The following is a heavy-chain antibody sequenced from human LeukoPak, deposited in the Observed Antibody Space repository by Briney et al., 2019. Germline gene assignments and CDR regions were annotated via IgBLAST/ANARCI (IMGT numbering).Heavy chain of an antibody. Sequence: SETLSLTCTVSGGSISSSSYYWGWIRQPPGKGLEWIGSIYYSGSAYYNPSLKSRVTISVDTSKNQFSLKLSSVTAADTAVYYCAREARGFHYFDYWGQGTLVTVSS. J-gene: IGHJ4*02. CDR1: GGSISSSSYY. CDR2: IYYSGSA. CDR3: AREARGFHYFDY. V-gene: IGHV4-39*07. D-gene: IGHD2-21*01.